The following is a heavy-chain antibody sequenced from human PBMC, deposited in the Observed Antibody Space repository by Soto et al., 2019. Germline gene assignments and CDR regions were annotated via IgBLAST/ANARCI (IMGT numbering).Heavy chain of an antibody. CDR2: IYYSGST. D-gene: IGHD1-7*01. J-gene: IGHJ6*02. Sequence: QVQLQESGPGLVKPSETLSLTCTVSGGSISSYYWSWIRQPPGKGLEWIGYIYYSGSTNHNPSLKSRVTISVDTSKNQFSLKLSSVTAADTAVYYCARRAGTTFGMDVWGQGTTVTVSS. CDR3: ARRAGTTFGMDV. CDR1: GGSISSYY. V-gene: IGHV4-59*01.